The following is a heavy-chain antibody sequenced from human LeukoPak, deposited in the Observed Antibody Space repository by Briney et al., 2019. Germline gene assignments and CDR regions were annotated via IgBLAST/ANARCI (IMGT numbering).Heavy chain of an antibody. CDR2: IYTSGST. J-gene: IGHJ4*02. Sequence: SDTLSLTCTVSGGSISSYYWSWIRQPAGKGLEWIGRIYTSGSTNYNPSLKSRVTMSVDTSKNQFSLKLSSVTAADTAVYYCASMAYSSSSGVFEYWGQGTLVTVSS. D-gene: IGHD6-6*01. CDR1: GGSISSYY. CDR3: ASMAYSSSSGVFEY. V-gene: IGHV4-4*07.